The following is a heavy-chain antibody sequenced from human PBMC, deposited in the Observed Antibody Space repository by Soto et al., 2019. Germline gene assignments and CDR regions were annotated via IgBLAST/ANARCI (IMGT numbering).Heavy chain of an antibody. Sequence: EVQLVESGGGLVKPGGSLRLSCAASGFTFSSYSMNWVRQAPGKGLEWVSSISSSSSYIYYADSVKGRFTNSRDNAKNALYLQMNSLRAEDTAVYYCARDEGVVPRWSSRWYRAYYYYYYGMDVWGQGTTVTVSS. V-gene: IGHV3-21*01. CDR3: ARDEGVVPRWSSRWYRAYYYYYYGMDV. J-gene: IGHJ6*02. D-gene: IGHD6-13*01. CDR1: GFTFSSYS. CDR2: ISSSSSYI.